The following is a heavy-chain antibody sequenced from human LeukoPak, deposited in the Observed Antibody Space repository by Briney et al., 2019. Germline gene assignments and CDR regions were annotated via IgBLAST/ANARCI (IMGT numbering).Heavy chain of an antibody. Sequence: PGGSLRLSCAASGFSVSSNYMTWVRQAPGKGLECVSVIYGGGNTYYADSVGGRFTISRDNAKNSLYLQMNSLRAEDTAVYYCARGSRDDYSNPPFDHWGQGTLVTVSS. J-gene: IGHJ4*02. D-gene: IGHD4-11*01. CDR1: GFSVSSNY. CDR2: IYGGGNT. CDR3: ARGSRDDYSNPPFDH. V-gene: IGHV3-53*01.